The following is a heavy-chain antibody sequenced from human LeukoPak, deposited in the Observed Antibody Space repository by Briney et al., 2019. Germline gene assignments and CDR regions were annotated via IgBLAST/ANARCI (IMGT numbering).Heavy chain of an antibody. Sequence: SETLSLTCTVSGGSISSSSYYWGWIRQPPGQGLEWIGSIYYSGSTYYNPSLKSRVTISVDTSKNQFSLKLSSVTAADTAVYYCARLLSYYDSSGYPDYWGQGTLVTVSS. J-gene: IGHJ4*02. D-gene: IGHD3-22*01. CDR3: ARLLSYYDSSGYPDY. CDR1: GGSISSSSYY. CDR2: IYYSGST. V-gene: IGHV4-39*01.